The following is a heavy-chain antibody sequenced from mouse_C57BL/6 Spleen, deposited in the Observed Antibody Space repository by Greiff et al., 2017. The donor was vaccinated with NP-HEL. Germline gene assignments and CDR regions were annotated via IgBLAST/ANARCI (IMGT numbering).Heavy chain of an antibody. V-gene: IGHV1-59*01. J-gene: IGHJ2*01. CDR2: IDPSDSYT. CDR1: GYTFTSYW. D-gene: IGHD2-1*01. CDR3: ASGDGNYGY. Sequence: VQLQQPGAELVRPGTSVKLSCKASGYTFTSYWMHWVKQRPGQGLEWIGVIDPSDSYTNYNQKFKGKATLTVDTSSSTAYMQLSSLTSEDSAVYYCASGDGNYGYWGKGTTLTVSS.